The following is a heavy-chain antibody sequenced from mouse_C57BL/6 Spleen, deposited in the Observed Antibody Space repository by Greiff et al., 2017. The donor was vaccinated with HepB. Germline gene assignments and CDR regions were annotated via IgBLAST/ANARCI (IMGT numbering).Heavy chain of an antibody. Sequence: EVQGVESGGGLVKPGGSLKLSCAASGFTFSSYAMSWVRQTPEKRLEWVATISDGGSYTYYPDNVKGRFTISRENAKNNLYLQMSHLKSEDTAMYYCAREGYDGYYVGAMDYWGQGTSVTVSA. CDR1: GFTFSSYA. CDR3: AREGYDGYYVGAMDY. D-gene: IGHD2-3*01. V-gene: IGHV5-4*01. J-gene: IGHJ4*01. CDR2: ISDGGSYT.